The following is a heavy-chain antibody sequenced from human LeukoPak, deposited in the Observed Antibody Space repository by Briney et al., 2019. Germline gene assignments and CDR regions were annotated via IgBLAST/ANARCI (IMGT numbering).Heavy chain of an antibody. Sequence: GGTLRLSCAASGFTFSSYGMSWVRQAPGKGLEWVSAISGSGGSTYYADSVKGRFTISRDNSKNTLYLQMNSLRAEDTAVYYCAIRGGPFDYWGQGTLVTVSS. D-gene: IGHD2-15*01. CDR3: AIRGGPFDY. CDR1: GFTFSSYG. J-gene: IGHJ4*02. CDR2: ISGSGGST. V-gene: IGHV3-23*01.